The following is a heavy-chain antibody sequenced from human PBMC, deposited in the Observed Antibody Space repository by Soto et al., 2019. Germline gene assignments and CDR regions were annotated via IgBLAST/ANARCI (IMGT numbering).Heavy chain of an antibody. V-gene: IGHV4-59*01. Sequence: PSETLSLTCTVSGGSMRNYFWTWIRQSPGKGLEWIGYIHYSGTTSFFPSYNPSLRSRVTISEDTSKNQFSLKLLSVTTADTAVYFCAAGEASSRNLAPYYLDFWGQGTLVTVS. CDR3: AAGEASSRNLAPYYLDF. J-gene: IGHJ4*02. CDR2: IHYSGTT. D-gene: IGHD6-13*01. CDR1: GGSMRNYF.